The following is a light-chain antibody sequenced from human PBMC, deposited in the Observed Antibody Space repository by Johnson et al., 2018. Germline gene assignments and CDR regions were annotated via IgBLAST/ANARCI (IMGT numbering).Light chain of an antibody. CDR3: GTGDSSLSAGNV. CDR2: ENN. Sequence: QSVLTQPPSVSAAPGQKVTISCSGSSSNIGNNYVYWYQQLPGTAPKLLIYENNKRPSGIPDRFSGSKSGTSATLGITGLQTGDEADYYCGTGDSSLSAGNVFGTGTTFTVL. CDR1: SSNIGNNY. J-gene: IGLJ1*01. V-gene: IGLV1-51*02.